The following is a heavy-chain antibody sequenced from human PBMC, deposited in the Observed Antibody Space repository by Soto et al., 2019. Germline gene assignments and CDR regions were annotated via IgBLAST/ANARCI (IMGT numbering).Heavy chain of an antibody. CDR3: ARDQTWYSSSGKIDY. J-gene: IGHJ4*02. CDR2: ISAYNGNT. CDR1: GYTFTSYG. Sequence: ASVKVSCKASGYTFTSYGISWVRHAPGQGLEWMGWISAYNGNTNYAQKLQGRVTMTTDTSTSTAYMELRSLRSDDTAVYYCARDQTWYSSSGKIDYWGQGTLVTVSS. V-gene: IGHV1-18*01. D-gene: IGHD6-13*01.